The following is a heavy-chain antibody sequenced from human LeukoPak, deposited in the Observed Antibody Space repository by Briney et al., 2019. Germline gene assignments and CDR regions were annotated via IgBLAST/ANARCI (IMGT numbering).Heavy chain of an antibody. CDR2: IGGRDDKT. Sequence: GGSLRLSCAASGFTLPGHTMTWLRQAPGKGLEWVSIIGGRDDKTYYADSVKGRFTISRDNPRNILHLQLNSLRAEDTAVYYCAKRGDTMVRAFDYWGQGTLVTVSS. D-gene: IGHD3-10*01. V-gene: IGHV3-23*01. CDR1: GFTLPGHT. J-gene: IGHJ4*02. CDR3: AKRGDTMVRAFDY.